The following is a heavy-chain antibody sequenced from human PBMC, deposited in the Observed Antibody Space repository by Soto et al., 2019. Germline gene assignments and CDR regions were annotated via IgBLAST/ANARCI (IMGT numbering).Heavy chain of an antibody. J-gene: IGHJ5*02. D-gene: IGHD3-3*01. Sequence: QVQLVQSGAEVKEPGSSVNGSCKTSGGTFGNTAVTWVRQVPGQGLEWIGGIVPLFGTANYAQKFRGRVMITADESTSTAYMDLSSLRSADTAIYYCARDGDPGYSFWSGPLGGGRFDPWGQGTLVTVSS. V-gene: IGHV1-69*12. CDR3: ARDGDPGYSFWSGPLGGGRFDP. CDR2: IVPLFGTA. CDR1: GGTFGNTA.